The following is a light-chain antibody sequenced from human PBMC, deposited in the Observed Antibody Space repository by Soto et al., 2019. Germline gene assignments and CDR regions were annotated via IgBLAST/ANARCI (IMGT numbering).Light chain of an antibody. V-gene: IGLV1-40*01. CDR1: SSNIGASYD. J-gene: IGLJ1*01. Sequence: QLVLTQPPSVSGAPGQRVTISCTGTSSNIGASYDVHWYQQVPGTAPRLLIYRNNNRPSGVPDRFSGSKSGTSASLAITGLQAEDEADYYCQSYDSGLSGSLFGSGTKLTVL. CDR2: RNN. CDR3: QSYDSGLSGSL.